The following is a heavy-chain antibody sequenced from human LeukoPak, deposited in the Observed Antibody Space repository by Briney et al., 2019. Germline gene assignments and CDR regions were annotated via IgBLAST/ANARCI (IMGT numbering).Heavy chain of an antibody. V-gene: IGHV3-53*01. D-gene: IGHD3-22*01. CDR3: RTYYYDSSGSNDEGYYFDY. CDR2: IYSGGST. Sequence: PGGSLRLSCAASGFTVSSNYMSWVRQAPGKGLEWVSVIYSGGSTYYADSVKGRFTISRDNSKNTLYLQMNGLRAEDTAVYYCRTYYYDSSGSNDEGYYFDYWGQGTLVTVSS. CDR1: GFTVSSNY. J-gene: IGHJ4*02.